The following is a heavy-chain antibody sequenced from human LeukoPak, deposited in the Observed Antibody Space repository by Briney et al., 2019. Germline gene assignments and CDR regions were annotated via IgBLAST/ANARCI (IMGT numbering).Heavy chain of an antibody. CDR2: IIPIFGIA. D-gene: IGHD5-18*01. CDR3: ARSKMGYSYGYVDDY. Sequence: SVKVSCKASGGTFSSYAISWVRQAPGQGLEWMGGIIPIFGIANYAQKFQGRVTITADESTSTAYMELSSLRSEDTAVYYCARSKMGYSYGYVDDYWGQGTLVTVSS. CDR1: GGTFSSYA. J-gene: IGHJ4*02. V-gene: IGHV1-69*13.